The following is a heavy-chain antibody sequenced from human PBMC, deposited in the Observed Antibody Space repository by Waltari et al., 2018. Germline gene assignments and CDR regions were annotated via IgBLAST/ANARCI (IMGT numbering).Heavy chain of an antibody. J-gene: IGHJ5*02. CDR3: ATDLSLSNWFDP. D-gene: IGHD3-10*01. CDR2: VDPEDGET. Sequence: EVQLVQPGAEVKKPGATVKISCKASGYPFTDYYIPWSQQAPGKGLEWMGRVDPEDGETIYAEKFQGRVTITADTSTDTAYMELSSLRSEDTAVYYCATDLSLSNWFDPWGQGTLVTVSS. CDR1: GYPFTDYY. V-gene: IGHV1-69-2*01.